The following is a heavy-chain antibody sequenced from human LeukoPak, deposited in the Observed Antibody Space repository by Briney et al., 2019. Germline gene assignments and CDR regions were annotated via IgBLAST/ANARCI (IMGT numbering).Heavy chain of an antibody. CDR2: ISSSSTYI. Sequence: PGGSLRLSCAVSGFTVSSNYMSWVRQAPGRGLEWVSSISSSSTYIYYADSVKGRFTISRDNAKNSLYLQMNSLRADDTAVYYCARVAEAAAFDYWGQGTLVTVSS. CDR1: GFTVSSNY. D-gene: IGHD6-13*01. V-gene: IGHV3-21*01. J-gene: IGHJ4*02. CDR3: ARVAEAAAFDY.